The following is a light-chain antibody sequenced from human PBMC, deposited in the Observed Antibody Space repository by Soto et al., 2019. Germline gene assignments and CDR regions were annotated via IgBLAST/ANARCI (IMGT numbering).Light chain of an antibody. Sequence: QSALTQPASVSGSPGQSITISCTGTSSDVGGYNYVSWYQQHPGKAPKLMIYDVSNRPSGVSNRFSGSKSGNTASLTISGLQAEDEADYYCSSYTSSSTPFGPVTKVTVL. CDR1: SSDVGGYNY. J-gene: IGLJ1*01. CDR2: DVS. CDR3: SSYTSSSTP. V-gene: IGLV2-14*01.